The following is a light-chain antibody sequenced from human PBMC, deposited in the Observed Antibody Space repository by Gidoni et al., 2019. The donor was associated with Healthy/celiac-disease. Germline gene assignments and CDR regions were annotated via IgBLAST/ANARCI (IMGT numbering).Light chain of an antibody. Sequence: DIVMTQSPATLSVSPVERATLSCRASPSGSSNLAWYQQKPGQAPRLLIYGASTRATGIPARFSGSGSGTEFTLTISSVQSEDFAVYYCQQYNNWPITFGQGTRLEIK. CDR2: GAS. CDR3: QQYNNWPIT. V-gene: IGKV3-15*01. J-gene: IGKJ5*01. CDR1: PSGSSN.